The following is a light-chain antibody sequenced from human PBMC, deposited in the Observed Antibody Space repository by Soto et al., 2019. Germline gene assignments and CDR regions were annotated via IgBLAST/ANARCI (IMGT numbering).Light chain of an antibody. Sequence: QSALTQPASVSGSPGQSITISCTGSSSDVGGYNYVSWYHQYPGTAPKLKIYDVTDRPSGVSDRFSGSKSGNTASQTISGLQAEDEADYYCTSFTGSTPRWVFGGGTKVTVL. CDR3: TSFTGSTPRWV. CDR1: SSDVGGYNY. CDR2: DVT. V-gene: IGLV2-14*01. J-gene: IGLJ3*02.